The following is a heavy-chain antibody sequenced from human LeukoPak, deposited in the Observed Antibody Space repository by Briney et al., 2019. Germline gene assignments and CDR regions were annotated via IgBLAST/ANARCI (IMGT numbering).Heavy chain of an antibody. V-gene: IGHV4-34*01. CDR1: GGSFGAYY. Sequence: NPSETLSLTRAVYGGSFGAYYWSWIRQSPGKGLEWIAEINHRGDTNYNPSVKSRVSISVDTSKNQFSLKVTSLTAADTAVYYCARGPTISETGYFDYWGQGTLVTVSS. CDR3: ARGPTISETGYFDY. D-gene: IGHD1-1*01. CDR2: INHRGDT. J-gene: IGHJ4*03.